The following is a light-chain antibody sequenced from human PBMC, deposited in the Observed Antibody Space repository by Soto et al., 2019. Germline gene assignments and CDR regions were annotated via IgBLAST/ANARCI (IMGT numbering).Light chain of an antibody. J-gene: IGKJ2*01. CDR1: HSVSSSY. V-gene: IGKV3-20*01. CDR2: GAF. CDR3: QQYGSSPPYT. Sequence: EIVLTQSPGTLSLSPGERATLSYRASHSVSSSYLAWYQQKPGQAPRLLIYGAFSRATGIPDRFSGSGSGTDFTLTISRLEPEDIAVYYCQQYGSSPPYTFGQGTKLEIK.